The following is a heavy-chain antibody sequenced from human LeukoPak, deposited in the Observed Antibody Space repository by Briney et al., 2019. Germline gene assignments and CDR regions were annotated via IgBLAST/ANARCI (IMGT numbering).Heavy chain of an antibody. CDR2: INRSGST. CDR3: ARVRGGRYYYDSSGYLSFDY. V-gene: IGHV4-34*01. D-gene: IGHD3-22*01. J-gene: IGHJ4*02. Sequence: SETLSLTCAVYGGSFSGYYWSWIRQPPGKGLEWIGEINRSGSTNYNPSLKSRVTISVDTSKNQFSLKLSSLTAADTAVYYCARVRGGRYYYDSSGYLSFDYWGQGTLVTVSS. CDR1: GGSFSGYY.